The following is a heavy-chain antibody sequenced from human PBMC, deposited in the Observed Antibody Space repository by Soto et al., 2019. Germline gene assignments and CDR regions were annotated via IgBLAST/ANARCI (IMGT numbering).Heavy chain of an antibody. CDR1: GSSIRDYY. Sequence: SETLSLTCSVSGSSIRDYYWSWIRQPPGKGLEWIGNIYYTGSTNYNPSLKGRVFISVDSSRRQLSLRLNSLTAADTAVYYCTRVGGYYGDYPNFDYWGQGALVTVSS. CDR3: TRVGGYYGDYPNFDY. D-gene: IGHD4-17*01. J-gene: IGHJ4*02. CDR2: IYYTGST. V-gene: IGHV4-59*01.